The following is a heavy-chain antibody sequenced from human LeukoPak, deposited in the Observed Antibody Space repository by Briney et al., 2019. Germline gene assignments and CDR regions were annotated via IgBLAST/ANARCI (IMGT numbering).Heavy chain of an antibody. CDR2: IRYDGSNK. CDR1: GFTFSSYG. Sequence: GGSLRLSCAASGFTFSSYGMHWVRQAPGKGLEWVAFIRYDGSNKYYADSVKGRFTISRDNSKNTLYLQMNSLRAEDTAVYYCARDSFYDRRYFDYWGQGTLVTVSS. V-gene: IGHV3-30*02. D-gene: IGHD5/OR15-5a*01. J-gene: IGHJ4*02. CDR3: ARDSFYDRRYFDY.